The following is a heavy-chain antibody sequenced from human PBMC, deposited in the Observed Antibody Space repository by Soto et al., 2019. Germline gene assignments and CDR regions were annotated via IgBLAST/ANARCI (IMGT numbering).Heavy chain of an antibody. V-gene: IGHV1-3*01. Sequence: ASVKVSCKASGYTFTTYAMHWVRQAPGQRLEWMGWINAGNGKTKYSQKFQGRVTITRDTSKNQFSLKLSSVTAADTAVYYCARGDRRNFDYWGQGTLVTVSS. CDR1: GYTFTTYA. CDR2: INAGNGKT. CDR3: ARGDRRNFDY. J-gene: IGHJ4*02.